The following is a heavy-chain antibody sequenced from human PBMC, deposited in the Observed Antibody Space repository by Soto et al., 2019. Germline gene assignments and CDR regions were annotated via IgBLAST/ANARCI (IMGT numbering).Heavy chain of an antibody. Sequence: SETLSLTCTVSGGSISSGGYYWSWIRQHPGKGLEWIGYIYYSGSTYYNPSLKSGVTISVDTSKNQFSLKLSSVTAADTAVYYCARDRTRRVTTSGYSGMDVWGQGTTVTVSS. CDR1: GGSISSGGYY. CDR3: ARDRTRRVTTSGYSGMDV. D-gene: IGHD4-17*01. V-gene: IGHV4-31*03. CDR2: IYYSGST. J-gene: IGHJ6*02.